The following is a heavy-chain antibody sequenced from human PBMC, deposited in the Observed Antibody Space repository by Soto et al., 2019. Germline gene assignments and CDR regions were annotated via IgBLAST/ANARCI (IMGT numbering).Heavy chain of an antibody. J-gene: IGHJ4*02. D-gene: IGHD6-13*01. Sequence: ASVKVSGKASGGTFSSYRINWVRQAPGQGLEWVGGIVPIYRTADYAQEFQDRVTIAADESARTTYMELRSLKSKDTAVYYCVRDSGAKLSSSWGQGTLVTVSS. CDR3: VRDSGAKLSSS. CDR2: IVPIYRTA. V-gene: IGHV1-69*13. CDR1: GGTFSSYR.